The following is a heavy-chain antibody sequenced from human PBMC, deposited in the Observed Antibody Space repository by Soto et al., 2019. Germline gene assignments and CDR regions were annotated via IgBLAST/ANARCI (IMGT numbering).Heavy chain of an antibody. J-gene: IGHJ6*02. CDR1: GGSISVGGYY. D-gene: IGHD3-16*01. CDR3: ALESSRDYQYGMDV. Sequence: QVQLQESGPGLVKPSKTLSLTCTVSGGSISVGGYYWSWIRQRPGKRLEWIGYNYYSGSTYYNPPLKSGITISVDTCKNQFSLNLGYVPAEDRAVYYGALESSRDYQYGMDVWGQGTTVTGSS. CDR2: NYYSGST. V-gene: IGHV4-31*03.